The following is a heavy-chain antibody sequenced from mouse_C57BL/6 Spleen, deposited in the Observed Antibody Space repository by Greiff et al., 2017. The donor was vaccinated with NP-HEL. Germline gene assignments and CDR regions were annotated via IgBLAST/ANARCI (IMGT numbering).Heavy chain of an antibody. CDR3: ASKVWYAMDY. V-gene: IGHV5-17*01. J-gene: IGHJ4*01. CDR2: ISSGSSTI. CDR1: GFTFSDYG. Sequence: EVMLVESGGGLVKPGGSLKLSCAASGFTFSDYGMHWVRQAPEKGLEWVAYISSGSSTIYYADTVKGRFTISRDNAKNTLFLQMTSLRSEDTAMYYCASKVWYAMDYWGQGTSVTVSS.